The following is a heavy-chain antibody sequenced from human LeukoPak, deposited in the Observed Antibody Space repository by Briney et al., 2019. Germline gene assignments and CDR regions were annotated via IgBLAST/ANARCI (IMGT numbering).Heavy chain of an antibody. CDR1: GFTFNSYW. CDR3: ARGGYD. CDR2: IKQDGTEK. J-gene: IGHJ4*02. Sequence: TGGFLRLSCAASGFTFNSYWMNWVRQAPGKGLEWVANIKQDGTEKHYVDSVRGRFTISRDNAKNSLYLQMNSLRAEDTAVYYCARGGYDWGQGTLVTVSS. D-gene: IGHD5-12*01. V-gene: IGHV3-7*01.